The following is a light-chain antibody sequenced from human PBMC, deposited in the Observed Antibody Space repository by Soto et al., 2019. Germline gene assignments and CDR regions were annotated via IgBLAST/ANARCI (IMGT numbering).Light chain of an antibody. J-gene: IGLJ2*01. Sequence: SYELTQPPSVSVAPGKTAGITCGGANLGSKSVHWYQQKPGQAPVLVIFYDSDRPSGIPERFSGSKSGNTATLTISRVEAGDEADYYCQVWDTSSDHVVFGGGTKLTVL. V-gene: IGLV3-21*01. CDR2: YDS. CDR3: QVWDTSSDHVV. CDR1: NLGSKS.